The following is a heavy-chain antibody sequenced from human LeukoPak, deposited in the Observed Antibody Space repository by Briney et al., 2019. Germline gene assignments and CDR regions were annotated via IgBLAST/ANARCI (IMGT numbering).Heavy chain of an antibody. D-gene: IGHD3-22*01. CDR1: GGSISSGGYY. Sequence: PSETLSLTSTVSGGSISSGGYYWSWIRQHPGKGLEWIGYIYYSGSTYYNPSLKSRVTISVDTSKNQFSLKLSSVTAADTAVYYCARRGSSGYLFDPWGQGTLVTVSS. CDR3: ARRGSSGYLFDP. J-gene: IGHJ5*02. CDR2: IYYSGST. V-gene: IGHV4-31*03.